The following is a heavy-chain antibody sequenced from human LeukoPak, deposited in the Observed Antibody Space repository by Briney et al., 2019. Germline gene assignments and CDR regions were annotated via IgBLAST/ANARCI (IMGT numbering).Heavy chain of an antibody. CDR2: IKQDGSEK. D-gene: IGHD3-3*01. Sequence: VGSLRLSCAASGFTFSSYWMSWVLQAPGKRVEGVADIKQDGSEKYYVDSVKGRFTISRDNAKNSLYLQMNSLRAEDTAVYYCARDSRFGVVGRDAFDIWGQGTMVTVSS. CDR1: GFTFSSYW. CDR3: ARDSRFGVVGRDAFDI. V-gene: IGHV3-7*03. J-gene: IGHJ3*02.